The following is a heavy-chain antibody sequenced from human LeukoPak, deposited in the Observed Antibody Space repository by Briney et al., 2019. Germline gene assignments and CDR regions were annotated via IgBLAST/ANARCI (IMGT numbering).Heavy chain of an antibody. J-gene: IGHJ3*02. CDR2: IIPIFGTA. D-gene: IGHD4-17*01. Sequence: SVTVSCKASGGTFSSYAISWVRQAPGQGLEWMGGIIPIFGTANYAQKFRGRVTITADESTSTAYMELSSLRSEDTAVYYCARAPPAPTVTGTLDIWGQGTMVTVSS. CDR1: GGTFSSYA. CDR3: ARAPPAPTVTGTLDI. V-gene: IGHV1-69*13.